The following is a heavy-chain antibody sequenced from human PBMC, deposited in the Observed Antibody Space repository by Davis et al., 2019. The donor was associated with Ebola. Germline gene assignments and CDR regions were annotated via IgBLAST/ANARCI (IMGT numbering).Heavy chain of an antibody. Sequence: PSETLSLTCDVSGVSIGSSFWWGWVRQPPGKGLEWVGGVNSPTAMTKYNPSLGHRLAISLDKSTNQLFLRLTSVTAADTAIYYCVRESDCTGGDFFCPSRTNWFHPWGQGTLAIVSS. CDR3: VRESDCTGGDFFCPSRTNWFHP. CDR2: VNSPTAMT. D-gene: IGHD2-21*02. J-gene: IGHJ5*02. CDR1: GVSIGSSFW. V-gene: IGHV4/OR15-8*02.